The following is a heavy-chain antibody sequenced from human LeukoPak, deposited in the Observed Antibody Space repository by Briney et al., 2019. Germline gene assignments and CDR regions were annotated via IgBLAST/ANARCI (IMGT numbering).Heavy chain of an antibody. V-gene: IGHV1-46*01. J-gene: IGHJ4*02. CDR1: GYTFTGYF. CDR3: ARDSADYGDYDY. Sequence: ATSVKVSCKASGYTFTGYFMHWVRQAPGQGLDWMGIINPSGGSTSYAQKFQGRVTMTRDTSTSTVYMELSSLRSEDTAVYYCARDSADYGDYDYWGQGTLVTVSS. D-gene: IGHD4-17*01. CDR2: INPSGGST.